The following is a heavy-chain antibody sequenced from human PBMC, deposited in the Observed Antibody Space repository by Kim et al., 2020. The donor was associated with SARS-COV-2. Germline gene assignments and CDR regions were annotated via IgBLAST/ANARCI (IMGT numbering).Heavy chain of an antibody. CDR1: GYSFTSYW. CDR2: IYPGDSDT. D-gene: IGHD6-13*01. CDR3: ARGQQQLVWIENWFDP. V-gene: IGHV5-51*01. J-gene: IGHJ5*02. Sequence: GESLKISCKGSGYSFTSYWIGWVRQMPGKGLEWMGIIYPGDSDTRYSPSFQGQVTISADKSISTAYLQWSSLKASDTAMYYCARGQQQLVWIENWFDPWGQGTLVTVSS.